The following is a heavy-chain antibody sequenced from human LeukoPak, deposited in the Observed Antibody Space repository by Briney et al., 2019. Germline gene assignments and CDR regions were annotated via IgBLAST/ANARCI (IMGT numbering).Heavy chain of an antibody. CDR3: ARETPNFDLWGNSYYMDV. CDR1: GGSITSDGYY. D-gene: IGHD2-21*01. Sequence: PSETLSLTCTVFGGSITSDGYYWTWVRQPAGKGLEWVGRIYTSGSADYNPSLKSRVIISLDTSKNQFSLTLTSVTASDTAVYFCARETPNFDLWGNSYYMDVWGEGTTVTVSS. J-gene: IGHJ6*03. CDR2: IYTSGSA. V-gene: IGHV4-61*02.